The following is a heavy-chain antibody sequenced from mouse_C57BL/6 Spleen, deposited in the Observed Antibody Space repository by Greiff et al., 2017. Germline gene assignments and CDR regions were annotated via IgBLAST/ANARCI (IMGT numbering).Heavy chain of an antibody. V-gene: IGHV1-55*01. CDR3: AREEDY. Sequence: VKLQQPGAELVRPGSSVKLSCKASGYTFTSYWITWVKQRPGQGLEWIGDIYPGSGSTNYNEKFKSKATLTVDTSSSTAYMQLSSLTSEDSAVYYCAREEDYWGQGTTLTVSS. CDR2: IYPGSGST. CDR1: GYTFTSYW. J-gene: IGHJ2*01.